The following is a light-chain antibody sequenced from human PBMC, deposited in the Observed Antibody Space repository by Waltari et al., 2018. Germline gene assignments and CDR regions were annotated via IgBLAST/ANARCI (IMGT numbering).Light chain of an antibody. J-gene: IGLJ3*02. CDR3: AAWDDSLSGRV. CDR1: SSNIGSNY. V-gene: IGLV1-47*01. CDR2: TSE. Sequence: QSVLTQPPSASGTPGQRVTISCSGSSSNIGSNYVYWYQQLPGTAPKLLIYTSEQRPAGVPDRLSGSKSGTSAFLAIRGLRSEDEADYYCAAWDDSLSGRVFGGGTKLTVL.